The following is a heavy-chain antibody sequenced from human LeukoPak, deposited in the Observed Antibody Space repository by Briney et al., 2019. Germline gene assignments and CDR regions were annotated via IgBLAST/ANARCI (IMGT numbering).Heavy chain of an antibody. D-gene: IGHD1-26*01. CDR3: ARTSGSYRNFDY. CDR2: ISSSSSYI. V-gene: IGHV3-21*01. Sequence: PGRSLRLSCAASGFTFSSYSMNWVRQAPGKGLEWVSSISSSSSYIYYADSVKGRFTISRDNAKNSLYLQMNSLRAEDTAVYYCARTSGSYRNFDYWGQGTLVTVSS. J-gene: IGHJ4*02. CDR1: GFTFSSYS.